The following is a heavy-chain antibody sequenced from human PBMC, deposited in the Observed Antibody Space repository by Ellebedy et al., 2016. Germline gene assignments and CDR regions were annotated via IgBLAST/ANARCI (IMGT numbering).Heavy chain of an antibody. Sequence: SETLSLTCTVSSGSISSYYWGWIRQPPGKGLEWIGSIYYSGNTYHNPSLKSRVTISVDTSKNQFSLKLSSVTAADTAVYYCARHSSPSMIVLVALDYWGQGTLVTVSS. V-gene: IGHV4-39*07. CDR3: ARHSSPSMIVLVALDY. CDR2: IYYSGNT. J-gene: IGHJ4*02. D-gene: IGHD3-22*01. CDR1: SGSISSYY.